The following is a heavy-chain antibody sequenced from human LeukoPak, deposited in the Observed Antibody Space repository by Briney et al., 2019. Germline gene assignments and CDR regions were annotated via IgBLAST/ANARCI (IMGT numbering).Heavy chain of an antibody. V-gene: IGHV4-34*01. J-gene: IGHJ3*02. CDR2: INHSGST. Sequence: PSETLSLTCAVYGGSFSGYYWSWIRQPPGKGLEWIGEINHSGSTNYNPSLKRRVTISVDTSKNQFSLKLSSVTAADTAVYYCARSLYDSLSAFDIWGQGTMVTVSS. CDR1: GGSFSGYY. D-gene: IGHD3-3*01. CDR3: ARSLYDSLSAFDI.